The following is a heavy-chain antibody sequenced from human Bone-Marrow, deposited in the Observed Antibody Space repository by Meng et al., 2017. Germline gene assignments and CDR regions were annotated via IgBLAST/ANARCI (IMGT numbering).Heavy chain of an antibody. Sequence: SETLSLICTVSGGSISSSSYYWGWIRQPPGKGLEWVGSIYYSGSTYYNPSLKSRVTISVDTSKNQFSLKLSSVTAADTAVYYCARDHGSSSWYSAYYYYYGMDVWGQGTMVTVSS. CDR2: IYYSGST. V-gene: IGHV4-39*07. J-gene: IGHJ6*02. D-gene: IGHD6-13*01. CDR1: GGSISSSSYY. CDR3: ARDHGSSSWYSAYYYYYGMDV.